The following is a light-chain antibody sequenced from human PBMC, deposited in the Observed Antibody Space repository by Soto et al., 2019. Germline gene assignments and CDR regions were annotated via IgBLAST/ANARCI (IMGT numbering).Light chain of an antibody. CDR2: GAS. CDR1: QSLSSSY. V-gene: IGKV3-20*01. Sequence: EIVLTQSPGTLSLSPGERATLSCRTSQSLSSSYLAWYQHKPGQAPTLLIYGASNRATGIPDRFSGSGSGTDFTLTISRLEPEEFAVYYCHHYPGTPPYTFGQGTKVYIK. J-gene: IGKJ2*01. CDR3: HHYPGTPPYT.